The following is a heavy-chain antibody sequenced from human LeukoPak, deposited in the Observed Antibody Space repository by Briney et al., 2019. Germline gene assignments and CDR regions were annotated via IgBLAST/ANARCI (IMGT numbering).Heavy chain of an antibody. Sequence: GRSLRLSCAASGFTFSSYAMHWVSQAPGKGLEWVAVISYDGSNKYYADSVKGRFNISRDNSKHTLYLQMNSLRAEDTAVYYCARAELELPFDYWGQGTLVTVSS. CDR3: ARAELELPFDY. D-gene: IGHD1-7*01. CDR2: ISYDGSNK. V-gene: IGHV3-30*01. CDR1: GFTFSSYA. J-gene: IGHJ4*02.